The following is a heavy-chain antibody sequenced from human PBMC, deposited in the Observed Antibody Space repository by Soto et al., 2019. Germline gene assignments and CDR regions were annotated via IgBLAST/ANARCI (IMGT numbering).Heavy chain of an antibody. CDR2: IYYSGST. V-gene: IGHV4-31*03. J-gene: IGHJ5*02. CDR3: ARAGHSSSSEGANWFDP. D-gene: IGHD6-6*01. CDR1: GGSISSGGYY. Sequence: PSETLSLTCTVSGGSISSGGYYWSWIRQHPGKGLEWIGYIYYSGSTYYNPSLKSRVTISVDTSKNQFSLNLSSVTAADTAVYYCARAGHSSSSEGANWFDPWGQGTLVTVPQ.